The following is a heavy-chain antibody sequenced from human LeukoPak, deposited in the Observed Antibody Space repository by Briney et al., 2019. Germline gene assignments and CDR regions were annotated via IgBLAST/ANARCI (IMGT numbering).Heavy chain of an antibody. CDR3: ATWAGCSGGSCYSRTDY. CDR2: INPNSGGT. Sequence: ASVKVSCKASGYTFTGYYMHWVRQAPGQGLEWMGWINPNSGGTNYAQKFQGRVTMTRDTSISTAYMELSRLRSDDTAVYYCATWAGCSGGSCYSRTDYWGQGTLVTVSS. D-gene: IGHD2-15*01. CDR1: GYTFTGYY. V-gene: IGHV1-2*02. J-gene: IGHJ4*02.